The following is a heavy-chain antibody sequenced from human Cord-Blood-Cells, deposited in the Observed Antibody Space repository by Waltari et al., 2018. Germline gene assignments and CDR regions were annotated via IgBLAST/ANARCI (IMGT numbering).Heavy chain of an antibody. CDR1: GGTFSSYA. Sequence: QVQLVQSGAEVKKPGSSVKVSCKASGGTFSSYAISWVRQAPGKGLEWMGGIIPIFGTANYAQKFQGRVTITADESTSTAYMELSSLRSEDTAVYYCARGYCSSTSCSSDFDYWGQGTLVTVSS. D-gene: IGHD2-2*01. CDR2: IIPIFGTA. J-gene: IGHJ4*02. V-gene: IGHV1-69*01. CDR3: ARGYCSSTSCSSDFDY.